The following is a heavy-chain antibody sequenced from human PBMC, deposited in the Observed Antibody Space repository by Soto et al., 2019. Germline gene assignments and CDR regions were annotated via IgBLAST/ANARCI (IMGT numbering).Heavy chain of an antibody. V-gene: IGHV3-21*04. Sequence: GGSLRLSCAASGFTFRSYSINWVRQAPGKGLEWVSSISGSGSDIYYAESVKGRFTISRDNAKNSLYLQMNSLRAEDTAVYYCATPTPLRGAMITNINFDFWGQGTPVTVSS. CDR3: ATPTPLRGAMITNINFDF. CDR1: GFTFRSYS. CDR2: ISGSGSDI. D-gene: IGHD3-10*01. J-gene: IGHJ4*02.